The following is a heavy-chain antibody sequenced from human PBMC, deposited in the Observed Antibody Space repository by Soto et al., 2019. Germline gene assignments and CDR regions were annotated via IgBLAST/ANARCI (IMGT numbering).Heavy chain of an antibody. Sequence: EVQRLESGGGLVQPGGSLRLSCAASGFTFSTYVMIWVRQAPGKGLEWVSVITGSGGSTYYADSVKGRFTISRDTSKNTLFLQMNSLRAEDTAVYYCAKDRYGDYGGIDYWGQGTMVTVS. CDR3: AKDRYGDYGGIDY. J-gene: IGHJ4*02. CDR2: ITGSGGST. V-gene: IGHV3-23*01. D-gene: IGHD4-17*01. CDR1: GFTFSTYV.